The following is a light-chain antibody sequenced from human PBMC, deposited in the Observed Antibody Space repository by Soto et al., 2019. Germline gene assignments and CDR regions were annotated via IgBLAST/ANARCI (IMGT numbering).Light chain of an antibody. Sequence: QSVLTQPPSASGTPGQRVTISCSGSSSNIGSNAVYWYQQLPGTAPTLLIYSNNQRPSGVPDRFSGSKSGTSASLAISGLQSEDGADYYCAAWDVRLNDVVFGGGTQLTLL. CDR3: AAWDVRLNDVV. CDR1: SSNIGSNA. J-gene: IGLJ2*01. CDR2: SNN. V-gene: IGLV1-44*01.